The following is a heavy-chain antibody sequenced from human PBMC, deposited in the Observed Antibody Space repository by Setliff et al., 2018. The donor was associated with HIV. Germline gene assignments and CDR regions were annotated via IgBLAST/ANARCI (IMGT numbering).Heavy chain of an antibody. CDR2: IIPVFDTT. CDR1: GGTFCNYA. Sequence: ASVKVSCKASGGTFCNYAFSWVRLAPGQGLEWMGGIIPVFDTTNYEKKFRDRVTITADESSSTVYLELISLRSEDTAVYYCAVGDYVWGSYRLDFWGQGTLVTVSS. V-gene: IGHV1-69*13. J-gene: IGHJ4*02. D-gene: IGHD3-16*02. CDR3: AVGDYVWGSYRLDF.